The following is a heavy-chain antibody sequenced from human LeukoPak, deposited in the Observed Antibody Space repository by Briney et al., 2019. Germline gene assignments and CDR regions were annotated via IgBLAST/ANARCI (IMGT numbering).Heavy chain of an antibody. V-gene: IGHV4-34*01. CDR3: ARGDSSGYL. D-gene: IGHD3-22*01. CDR2: IYHTGST. CDR1: GGPFTTYY. Sequence: PSETLSLTCAVYGGPFTTYYWSWIRQPPGKGLEWIGDIYHTGSTTYNPSLKSRVTISIDTSKNQFSLRLSSVTAADTSVYYCARGDSSGYLWGQGTLVTVSS. J-gene: IGHJ4*02.